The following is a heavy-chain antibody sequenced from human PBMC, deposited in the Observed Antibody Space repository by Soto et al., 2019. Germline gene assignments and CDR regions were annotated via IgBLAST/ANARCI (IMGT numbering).Heavy chain of an antibody. CDR3: ARDKGYYDSTGYWSTHGPFDY. Sequence: SETLSLTCAVSGDSIIGIYHWAWIRQSPGRGLEWIASSYHTGPTYYTPSLEGRVTISVDTSKNQFSLRLSSVTAADSAVYYCARDKGYYDSTGYWSTHGPFDYWGQGARVTVSS. J-gene: IGHJ4*02. D-gene: IGHD3-22*01. CDR2: SYHTGPT. CDR1: GDSIIGIYH. V-gene: IGHV4-38-2*02.